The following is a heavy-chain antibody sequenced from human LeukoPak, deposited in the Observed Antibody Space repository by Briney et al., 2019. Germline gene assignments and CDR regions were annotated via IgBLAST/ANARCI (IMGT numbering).Heavy chain of an antibody. CDR2: INPTGGST. D-gene: IGHD3-22*01. Sequence: ASVKVSCKASGYTFTSYYMHWVRQAPGQGLEWMGLINPTGGSTGYAQKFRGRVTMTRDMSTSTDYMELSSLRSEDTAIYYCARDEPRSYYYDSSGYFDYWGQGTLVTVSS. CDR1: GYTFTSYY. V-gene: IGHV1-46*01. J-gene: IGHJ4*02. CDR3: ARDEPRSYYYDSSGYFDY.